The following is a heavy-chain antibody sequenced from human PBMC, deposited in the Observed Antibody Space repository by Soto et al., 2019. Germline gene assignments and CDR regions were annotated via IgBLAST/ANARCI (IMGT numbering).Heavy chain of an antibody. CDR1: GYTFTSYD. CDR3: ARDSTGGVYYYYYYGMDV. Sequence: EASVKVSCKASGYTFTSYDINCVRQATGQGLEWMGWMNPNSGNTGYAQKFQGRVTMTRNTSISTAYMELNSLRDEDTAVYYCARDSTGGVYYYYYYGMDVWGQGTTVTVSS. V-gene: IGHV1-8*01. J-gene: IGHJ6*02. D-gene: IGHD3-16*01. CDR2: MNPNSGNT.